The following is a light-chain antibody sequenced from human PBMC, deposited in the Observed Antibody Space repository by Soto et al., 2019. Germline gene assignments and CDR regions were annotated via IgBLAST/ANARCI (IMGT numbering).Light chain of an antibody. CDR2: GAS. CDR1: QSVRSN. CDR3: QQYNNGYA. Sequence: EIVMTQSPTTLSVSPGQRVTLSCRASQSVRSNLAWYQHKPGQAPRLLIYGASTRATGIPARCSGSGSGTEFSLTSSSLQSEEFDVYYCQQYNNGYAFGQGTKLEIK. V-gene: IGKV3-15*01. J-gene: IGKJ2*01.